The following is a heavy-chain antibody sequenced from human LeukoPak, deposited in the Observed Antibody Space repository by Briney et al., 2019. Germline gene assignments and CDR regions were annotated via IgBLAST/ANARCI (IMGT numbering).Heavy chain of an antibody. Sequence: PGGSLRLSCAASGFTFSSYSMNWVRQAPGKGLEWVSSISSSTSYIYYADSVKGRFTISRDNAKNSLYLQMNSLRAEDTAVYYCAKERGYSYGPLDYYYYMDVWGKGTTDTVSS. V-gene: IGHV3-21*01. CDR3: AKERGYSYGPLDYYYYMDV. CDR2: ISSSTSYI. CDR1: GFTFSSYS. D-gene: IGHD5-18*01. J-gene: IGHJ6*03.